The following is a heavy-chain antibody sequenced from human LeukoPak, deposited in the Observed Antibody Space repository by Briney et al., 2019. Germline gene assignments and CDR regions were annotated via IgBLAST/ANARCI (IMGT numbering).Heavy chain of an antibody. CDR3: AKDDYDSSGYFPGRY. CDR2: IRSKVNNYAT. J-gene: IGHJ4*02. CDR1: GFTFSGSA. Sequence: PGGSLRLSCAASGFTFSGSAMHWVRQASGKGLEWVGRIRSKVNNYATAYAASMKGRFTISRDDSKNTLYLQMNSLRAEDTAVYYCAKDDYDSSGYFPGRYWGQGTLVTVSS. D-gene: IGHD3-22*01. V-gene: IGHV3-73*01.